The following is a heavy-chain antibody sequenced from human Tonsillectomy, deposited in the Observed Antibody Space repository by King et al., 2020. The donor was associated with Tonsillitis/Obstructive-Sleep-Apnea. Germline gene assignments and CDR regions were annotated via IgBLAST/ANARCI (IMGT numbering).Heavy chain of an antibody. V-gene: IGHV5-51*03. CDR1: GYSFTSYW. CDR3: VRRGQVVRGNWFDP. Sequence: VQLVESGAEVKKPGESLKISCKGSGYSFTSYWIGWVRQMPGKGLEWMGIIYPGDSDTKYSPSFQGQVTISAAKSISTAYLQWRSLKASDTAKYYCVRRGQVVRGNWFDPWGQGTLVTVSS. J-gene: IGHJ5*02. CDR2: IYPGDSDT. D-gene: IGHD6-6*01.